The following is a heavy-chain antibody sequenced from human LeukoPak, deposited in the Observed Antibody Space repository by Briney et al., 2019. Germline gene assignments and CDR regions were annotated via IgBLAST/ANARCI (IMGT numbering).Heavy chain of an antibody. CDR3: ARDHNVADV. Sequence: GGSLRLSCEASGFTFSHYWMTWYRQAPGKGLEWVANLNQDGSVQAYGDSVRGRFTIARDNAKDSVYIQMSSLRVEDTAMYYCARDHNVADVWGQGTMVTVSS. CDR1: GFTFSHYW. V-gene: IGHV3-7*01. J-gene: IGHJ3*01. CDR2: LNQDGSVQ. D-gene: IGHD2-8*01.